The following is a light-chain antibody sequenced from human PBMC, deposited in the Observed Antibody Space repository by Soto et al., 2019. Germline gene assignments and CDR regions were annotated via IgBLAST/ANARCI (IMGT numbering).Light chain of an antibody. Sequence: DIQMTQSPSSVSASVGDRVTITCRASQGVSTWLAWYQQKPGKAPNLLIYTASSLQSGVPSRFSGSGSGMDFTLTINGLQPEDFATYYCQQAASFPITFGQGTRLEIK. CDR1: QGVSTW. J-gene: IGKJ5*01. CDR3: QQAASFPIT. V-gene: IGKV1-12*01. CDR2: TAS.